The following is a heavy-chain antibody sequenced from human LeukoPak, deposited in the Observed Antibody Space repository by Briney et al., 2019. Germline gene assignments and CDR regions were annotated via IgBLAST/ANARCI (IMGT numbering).Heavy chain of an antibody. CDR3: ARHRGILLSPMDG. V-gene: IGHV5-51*01. D-gene: IGHD3-10*01. J-gene: IGHJ6*03. CDR2: IYPGDSDT. Sequence: GESLKISCESSGYSFTSYWIGWVRPMPGKGLEWMGIIYPGDSDTRYSPSFQGQATISADKSISTAYLQWSSLKASDTAMYYCARHRGILLSPMDGWGEGTTVTVSS. CDR1: GYSFTSYW.